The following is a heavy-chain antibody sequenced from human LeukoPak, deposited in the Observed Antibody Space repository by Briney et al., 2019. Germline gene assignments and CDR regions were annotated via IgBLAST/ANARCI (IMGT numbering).Heavy chain of an antibody. CDR1: GFSFSNYA. CDR3: ARDPSRGYNYYSYMDV. CDR2: ISGSSAAI. J-gene: IGHJ6*03. V-gene: IGHV3-48*01. D-gene: IGHD6-13*01. Sequence: AGGSLRLSCAASGFSFSNYAMNWVRQAPGKGLEWVSCISGSSAAIYYADSVEGRFTISRDKAKNSLYLQMNSLRAEDTAVYYCARDPSRGYNYYSYMDVWGKGTTVTVSS.